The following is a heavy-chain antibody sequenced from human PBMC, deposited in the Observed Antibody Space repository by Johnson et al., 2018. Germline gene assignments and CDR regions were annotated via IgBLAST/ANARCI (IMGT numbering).Heavy chain of an antibody. CDR3: ARQLVTATPVGCEF. Sequence: QVQLQESGPGLVKPSETLSLTCTVSGGSISSHYWSWIRKPPGKGLEWIGYFYYSGWSTQYNPSLKGRVTISEGPSENQLSLKLSSVTAADTAVYSCARQLVTATPVGCEFWGHGSMVTGAS. V-gene: IGHV4-59*11. CDR2: FYYSGWST. D-gene: IGHD2-21*02. CDR1: GGSISSHY. J-gene: IGHJ3*01.